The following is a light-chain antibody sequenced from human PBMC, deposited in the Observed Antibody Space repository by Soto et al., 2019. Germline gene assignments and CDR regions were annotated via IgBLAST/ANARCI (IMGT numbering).Light chain of an antibody. CDR1: SSDVGGYKY. CDR3: SSYAGINNLGV. Sequence: QSALTQPPSASGCPGQSVTISCTGTSSDVGGYKYVSWYQQHPGKAPKLMIFEVNKRPSGVPDRFSGSKSGNPASLTVSGLQDEDEADYYCSSYAGINNLGVFGTGTKLTVL. V-gene: IGLV2-8*01. CDR2: EVN. J-gene: IGLJ1*01.